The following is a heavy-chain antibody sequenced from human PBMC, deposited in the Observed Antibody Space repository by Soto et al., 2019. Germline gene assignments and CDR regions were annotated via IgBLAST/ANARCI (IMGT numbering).Heavy chain of an antibody. CDR3: ACDLLIGLLVECSPYYYGMDV. Sequence: QVQLVQSGAEVKKPGASVKVSCKAYGYTFTSYYMHWVRQDPGQGLEWMGIINPSGGSTSYAQKFQRRVTLTRDTSASTVHLELVSLRFSGSTVYYSACDLLIGLLVECSPYYYGMDVWGQVSAFTVSS. D-gene: IGHD2-15*01. CDR2: INPSGGST. V-gene: IGHV1-46*01. J-gene: IGHJ6*02. CDR1: GYTFTSYY.